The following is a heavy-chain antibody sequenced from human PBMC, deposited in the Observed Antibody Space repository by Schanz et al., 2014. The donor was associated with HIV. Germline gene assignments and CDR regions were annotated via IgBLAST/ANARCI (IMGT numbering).Heavy chain of an antibody. CDR1: GGTFTNYA. Sequence: QVQLVQSGAEVRKPGSSMKVSCKASGGTFTNYALNWVRQAPGQGLHWMGGLVPVSTTAHYAKKFQGRVTITADQSTSTGYMELSRLDSEDTAVYYCATSTTYRYDPDAFDIWGQGTLVTVSS. CDR2: LVPVSTTA. J-gene: IGHJ3*02. D-gene: IGHD3-16*02. V-gene: IGHV1-69*01. CDR3: ATSTTYRYDPDAFDI.